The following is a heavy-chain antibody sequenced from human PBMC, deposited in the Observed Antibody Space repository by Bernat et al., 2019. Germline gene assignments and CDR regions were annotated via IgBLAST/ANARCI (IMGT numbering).Heavy chain of an antibody. Sequence: QLQLQESHPGLVKPSETLSLTCSVSGGSISSISSFWAWIRQSPGKGLEWLGSISYNGNTDYNPSLKSRVSISVDTSKNQFSLKLTSVTAADSAVFYCARLKWEVLGWIDSWGKGTLVTVSS. J-gene: IGHJ5*01. D-gene: IGHD1-26*01. CDR2: ISYNGNT. V-gene: IGHV4-39*01. CDR1: GGSISSISSF. CDR3: ARLKWEVLGWIDS.